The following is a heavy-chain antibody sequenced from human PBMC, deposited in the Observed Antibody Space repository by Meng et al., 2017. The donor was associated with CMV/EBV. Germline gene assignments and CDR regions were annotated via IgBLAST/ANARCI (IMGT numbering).Heavy chain of an antibody. CDR1: GGSISSSSYY. CDR3: ARDFYDFWSGYYNWFDP. J-gene: IGHJ5*02. CDR2: IYYSGST. D-gene: IGHD3-3*01. V-gene: IGHV4-39*07. Sequence: SETLSLTCTVSGGSISSSSYYWGWIRQPPGKGLEWIGSIYYSGSTYYNPSLKSRVTISVDTSRNQFSLKLSSVTAADTAVYYCARDFYDFWSGYYNWFDPWGQGTLVTVSS.